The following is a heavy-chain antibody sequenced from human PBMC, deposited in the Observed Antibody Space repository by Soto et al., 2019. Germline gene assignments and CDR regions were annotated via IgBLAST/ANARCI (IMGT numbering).Heavy chain of an antibody. CDR1: GGSISSSSYY. J-gene: IGHJ1*01. D-gene: IGHD1-26*01. Sequence: PSETLSLTCTVSGGSISSSSYYWGWIRQPPGKGLEWIGSIYYSGSTYYNPSLKSRVTISVDTSKNQFSLKLSSVTAADTAVYYCASLRSGSYYTPEYFQHWGHGRLVTVS. CDR2: IYYSGST. CDR3: ASLRSGSYYTPEYFQH. V-gene: IGHV4-39*01.